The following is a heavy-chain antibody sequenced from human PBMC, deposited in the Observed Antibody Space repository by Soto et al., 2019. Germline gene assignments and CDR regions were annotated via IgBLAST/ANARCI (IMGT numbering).Heavy chain of an antibody. V-gene: IGHV4-39*01. Sequence: LSLTCTVSGGSISSSSYYWGWIRQPPGKGLEWIGSIYYSGSTYYNPSLKSRVTISVDTPKNQFSLKLSTVTAADTAVYYCAGDRLFPANWFDPWGQGTLVTVS. J-gene: IGHJ5*02. CDR1: GGSISSSSYY. CDR3: AGDRLFPANWFDP. CDR2: IYYSGST. D-gene: IGHD3-16*02.